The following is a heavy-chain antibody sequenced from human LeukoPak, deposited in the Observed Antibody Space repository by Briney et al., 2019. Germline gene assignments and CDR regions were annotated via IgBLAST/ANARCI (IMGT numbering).Heavy chain of an antibody. CDR1: GFTFSTYG. Sequence: PGGSLRLSCAPSGFTFSTYGMHWVRQAPGKGLEWVAFRRYDGSSEYYADSVKGRFTLSRDNSKNTLYLQMNSLRADDTAVYYCARNSGRNFYYYYMDVWGKGTTVTVSS. CDR3: ARNSGRNFYYYYMDV. V-gene: IGHV3-30*02. D-gene: IGHD1-26*01. CDR2: RRYDGSSE. J-gene: IGHJ6*03.